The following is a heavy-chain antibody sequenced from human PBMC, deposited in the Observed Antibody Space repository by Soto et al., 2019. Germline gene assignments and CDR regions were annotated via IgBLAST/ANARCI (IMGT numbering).Heavy chain of an antibody. CDR1: GGSISSGGYY. J-gene: IGHJ5*02. CDR2: IYYSGST. D-gene: IGHD2-15*01. CDR3: AREKEDIVVSLVDP. Sequence: QVQLQESGPGLVKPSQTLSLTCTVSGGSISSGGYYWSWIRQHPGKGLEWMGYIYYSGSTYYNPSLKSRVDISVDTSKNQFSLKLSSVPAADTAVYYCAREKEDIVVSLVDPWGQGTLVTVSS. V-gene: IGHV4-31*03.